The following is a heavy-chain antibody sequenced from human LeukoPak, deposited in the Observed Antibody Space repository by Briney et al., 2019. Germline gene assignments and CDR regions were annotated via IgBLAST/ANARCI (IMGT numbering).Heavy chain of an antibody. CDR2: IYSGGST. CDR3: AKGYDSSSWYYFQH. D-gene: IGHD6-13*01. Sequence: SGGSLRLSCAASGFTVSSNYMSWVRQAPGKGLEWVSVIYSGGSTYYADSVKGRFTISRDNSKNTLYLQMNSLRAEDTAVYYCAKGYDSSSWYYFQHWGQGTLVTVSS. V-gene: IGHV3-53*01. J-gene: IGHJ1*01. CDR1: GFTVSSNY.